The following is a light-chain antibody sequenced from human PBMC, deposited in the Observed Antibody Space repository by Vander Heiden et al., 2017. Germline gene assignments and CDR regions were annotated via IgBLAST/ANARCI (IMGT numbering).Light chain of an antibody. Sequence: DIVLTQSPVYLPVLLGEKATISCKASQSVLYDSNKKNYLAWYQQKPGQPPRTLFDWAYVRESGVPDRFVATGSATDFTLIIAGLLPEDVAVYYCQQYYSTPTFGQGTAVDLK. CDR1: QSVLYDSNKKNY. J-gene: IGKJ3*01. V-gene: IGKV4-1*01. CDR3: QQYYSTPT. CDR2: WAY.